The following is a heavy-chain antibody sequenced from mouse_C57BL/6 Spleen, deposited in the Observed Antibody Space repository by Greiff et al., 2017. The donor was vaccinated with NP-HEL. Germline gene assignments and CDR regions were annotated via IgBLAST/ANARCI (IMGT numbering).Heavy chain of an antibody. D-gene: IGHD4-1*01. CDR2: IYPGSGST. CDR1: GYTFTSYW. Sequence: QVHVKQSGAELVKPGASVKMSCKASGYTFTSYWITWVKQRPGQGPEWIGDIYPGSGSTNYNEKFKSKATLTVDTSSSTAYMQLSSLTSEDSAVYYCARSELYYFDYWGQGTTLTVSS. V-gene: IGHV1-55*01. J-gene: IGHJ2*01. CDR3: ARSELYYFDY.